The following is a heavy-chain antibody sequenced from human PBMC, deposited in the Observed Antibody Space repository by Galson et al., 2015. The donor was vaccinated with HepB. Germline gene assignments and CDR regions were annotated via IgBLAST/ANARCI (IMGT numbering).Heavy chain of an antibody. Sequence: SVKVSCKASGVTFSSYAISWLRQAPGQGLEWMGWINPNSGGTNYAQKFQGWVTMTRDTSISTAYMELSRLRSDDTAVYYCARAGYYYGSGSYSDWGQGTLVTVSS. CDR2: INPNSGGT. V-gene: IGHV1-2*04. CDR1: GVTFSSYA. CDR3: ARAGYYYGSGSYSD. D-gene: IGHD3-10*01. J-gene: IGHJ4*02.